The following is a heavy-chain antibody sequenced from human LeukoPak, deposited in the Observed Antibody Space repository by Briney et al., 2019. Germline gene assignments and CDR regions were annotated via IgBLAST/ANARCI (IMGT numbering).Heavy chain of an antibody. CDR3: ARGVYGDPRPFDY. CDR2: INPIGGST. D-gene: IGHD4-17*01. Sequence: ASVKVSCKASGYTFTSYYMHWVRQAPGQGREWMGIINPIGGSTSYAQKFQGRVTMPRHTSTTTLYRALRSLISEDAPVIYCARGVYGDPRPFDYWGQGTLVTVPS. V-gene: IGHV1-46*01. J-gene: IGHJ4*02. CDR1: GYTFTSYY.